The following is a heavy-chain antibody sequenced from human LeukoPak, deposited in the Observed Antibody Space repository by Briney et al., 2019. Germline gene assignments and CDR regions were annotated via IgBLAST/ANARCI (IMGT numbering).Heavy chain of an antibody. D-gene: IGHD3-9*01. V-gene: IGHV3-21*06. CDR1: GFTFSSYT. J-gene: IGHJ3*02. CDR2: ISSSSSYI. Sequence: ETGRSLRLSCAASGFTFSSYTMNWVRQAPGKGLEWVSSISSSSSYIYYADSVKGRFTISRDNAKNSLYLQMNSLRAEDTAVYYCARDTYDILTGYYKWAFDIWSQGTMVTVSS. CDR3: ARDTYDILTGYYKWAFDI.